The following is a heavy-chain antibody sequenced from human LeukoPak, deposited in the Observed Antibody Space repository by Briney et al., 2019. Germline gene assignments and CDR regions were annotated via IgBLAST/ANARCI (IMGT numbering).Heavy chain of an antibody. D-gene: IGHD2-2*01. CDR3: ARDRADYIVVVPAAIRAFDI. J-gene: IGHJ3*02. CDR2: ISAYNGNT. CDR1: GYTFTSYG. V-gene: IGHV1-18*01. Sequence: GASVKVSCKASGYTFTSYGISWVRQAPGQGLEWMGWISAYNGNTNYAQKLQGRVTMTTDTSTSTAYMELRSLRSDDTAVYYCARDRADYIVVVPAAIRAFDIWGQGTMVTVSS.